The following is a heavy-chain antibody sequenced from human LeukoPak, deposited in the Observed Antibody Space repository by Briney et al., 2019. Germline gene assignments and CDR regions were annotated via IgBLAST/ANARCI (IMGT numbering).Heavy chain of an antibody. V-gene: IGHV4-39*07. CDR2: IYYSGST. CDR1: GGSISSSSYY. D-gene: IGHD3-10*01. Sequence: SETLSLTCTVSGGSISSSSYYWGWIRQPPGKGLEWIGSIYYSGSTNYNPSLKSRVTISVDTSKNQFSLKLSSVTAADTAVYYCARATNKTGSYSPGAFDYWGQGTLVTVSS. CDR3: ARATNKTGSYSPGAFDY. J-gene: IGHJ4*02.